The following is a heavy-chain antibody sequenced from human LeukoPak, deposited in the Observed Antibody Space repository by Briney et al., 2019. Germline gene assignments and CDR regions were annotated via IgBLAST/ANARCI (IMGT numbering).Heavy chain of an antibody. D-gene: IGHD6-13*01. V-gene: IGHV3-23*01. Sequence: GGSLRLSCAASGFSFRTYAMTWVRQAPGEGLEWVSAISGSGGNTYYADSVKGRFTISRDNSKSTLYLQLNSLRAEDTAVYYCAKQSIASGSWDYWGQGTLLTVSS. CDR2: ISGSGGNT. J-gene: IGHJ4*02. CDR3: AKQSIASGSWDY. CDR1: GFSFRTYA.